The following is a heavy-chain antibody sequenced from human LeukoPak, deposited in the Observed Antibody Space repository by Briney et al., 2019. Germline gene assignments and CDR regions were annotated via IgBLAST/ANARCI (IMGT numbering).Heavy chain of an antibody. CDR3: ARDAGITGSTEFDY. CDR1: GFTFSSYA. Sequence: SGGSLRLSCAASGFTFSSYAMSWVRQAPGKGLEWVSAISGSGGSTYYADSVKGRFTISRDNSKNTLYLQMNSLRAEDTAVYYCARDAGITGSTEFDYWGQGTLVTVSS. V-gene: IGHV3-23*01. CDR2: ISGSGGST. J-gene: IGHJ4*02. D-gene: IGHD1-20*01.